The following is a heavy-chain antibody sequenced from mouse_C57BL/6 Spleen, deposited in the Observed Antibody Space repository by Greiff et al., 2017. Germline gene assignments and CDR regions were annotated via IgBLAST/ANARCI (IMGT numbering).Heavy chain of an antibody. D-gene: IGHD1-1*01. V-gene: IGHV1-82*01. CDR3: AGSTVVATDWFAY. J-gene: IGHJ3*01. CDR1: GYAFSSSW. Sequence: QVQLQQSGPELVKPGASVKISCKASGYAFSSSWMNWVKQRPGQGLEWIGRIYPGDGDTNYNGKFKGKATLTADKSSSTAYMQLSSLTSEDSAVYFCAGSTVVATDWFAYWGQGTLVTVSA. CDR2: IYPGDGDT.